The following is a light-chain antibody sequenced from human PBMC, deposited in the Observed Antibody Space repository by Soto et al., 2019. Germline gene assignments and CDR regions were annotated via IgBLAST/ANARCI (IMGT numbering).Light chain of an antibody. V-gene: IGLV2-8*01. J-gene: IGLJ2*01. CDR1: SSDVGGYNY. CDR3: SSYAGSNNLL. CDR2: EVS. Sequence: QSALTQPPSASGSPGQSVNISCTGTSSDVGGYNYVSWYQQHPGKAPKLIIYEVSKRPSGVPDRFSGSKSGNTASLTVSGLQAEDEAEFYCSSYAGSNNLLFGGGTKLTVL.